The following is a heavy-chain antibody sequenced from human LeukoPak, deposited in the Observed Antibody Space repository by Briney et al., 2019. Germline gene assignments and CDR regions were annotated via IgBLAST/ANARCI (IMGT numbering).Heavy chain of an antibody. CDR1: GFTFSTYS. V-gene: IGHV3-21*01. Sequence: GGSLRLSCAASGFTFSTYSMNWVRQAPGKGLEWVSSISSAGTYTHYADSVKGRFTISRDNAKNTLYLQMNSLRAEDTAVYYCARDSPGTTASDYWGQGTLVTVSS. J-gene: IGHJ4*02. CDR3: ARDSPGTTASDY. CDR2: ISSAGTYT. D-gene: IGHD1-1*01.